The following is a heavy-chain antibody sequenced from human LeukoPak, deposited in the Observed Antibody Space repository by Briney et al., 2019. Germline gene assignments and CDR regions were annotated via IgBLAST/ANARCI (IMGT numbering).Heavy chain of an antibody. V-gene: IGHV1-2*02. J-gene: IGHJ4*02. D-gene: IGHD3-22*01. CDR3: ARGRGYYDTGASDS. CDR1: GYKFTDNY. Sequence: ASVKVSCKASGYKFTDNYLHWVRQAPGQGLEWLAWINPNSGDTKFEQKFQGRLTMTRDTSISTAYSELTGLISDDTAVYYCARGRGYYDTGASDSWGQGTLVTVSS. CDR2: INPNSGDT.